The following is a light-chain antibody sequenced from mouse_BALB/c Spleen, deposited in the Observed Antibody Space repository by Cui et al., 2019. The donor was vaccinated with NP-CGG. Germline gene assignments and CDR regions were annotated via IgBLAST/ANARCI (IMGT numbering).Light chain of an antibody. Sequence: QAVVTQESALTKSPGETVTLTCRSSTGAVTTSNYANWVQEKPDHLFTGLIGGTNNRAPGVPARFSGSLIGDKAALTITGAQTEDEAIYFCALWYSNHWVFGGGTKTDCP. CDR2: GTN. V-gene: IGLV1*01. CDR1: TGAVTTSNY. J-gene: IGLJ1*01. CDR3: ALWYSNHWV.